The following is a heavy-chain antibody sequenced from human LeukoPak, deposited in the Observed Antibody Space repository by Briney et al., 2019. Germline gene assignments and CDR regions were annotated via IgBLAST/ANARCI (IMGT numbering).Heavy chain of an antibody. CDR2: MNPNSGNT. CDR3: ARINTPIYYYYGIDV. CDR1: GYTFTSYD. V-gene: IGHV1-8*01. J-gene: IGHJ6*02. Sequence: GASVKVSCKASGYTFTSYDINWVRQATGQGLEWMGWMNPNSGNTGYAQKFQGRVTMTRNTSISTAYMELSSLRSEDTAVYYCARINTPIYYYYGIDVWGQGTTVTVSS.